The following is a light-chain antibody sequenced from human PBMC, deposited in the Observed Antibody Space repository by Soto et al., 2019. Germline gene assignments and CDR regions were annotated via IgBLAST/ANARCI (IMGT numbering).Light chain of an antibody. CDR2: GAS. V-gene: IGKV3-20*01. J-gene: IGKJ1*01. Sequence: EIVLTQSPGTLSLSPGERATLSCRASQSVSSSYFAWYQQKPGQAPRLLIYGASSRATGIPDRFSGSGSGTDFTLTISRLEPEDFAVYYCQQCGYSPWTVGQGTKVDSK. CDR1: QSVSSSY. CDR3: QQCGYSPWT.